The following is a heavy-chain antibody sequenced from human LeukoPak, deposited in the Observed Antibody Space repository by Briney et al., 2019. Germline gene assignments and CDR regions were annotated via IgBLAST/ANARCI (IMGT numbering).Heavy chain of an antibody. CDR2: ISYDGSNK. CDR1: GFTFSSYG. CDR3: AKTLHIYYGSGSNYFDY. D-gene: IGHD3-10*01. Sequence: GGSLRLSRAASGFTFSSYGMHWVRQAPGKGLEWVAVISYDGSNKYYADSVKGRFTISRDNSKNTLYLQMNSLRAEDTAVYYCAKTLHIYYGSGSNYFDYWGQGTLVTVSS. J-gene: IGHJ4*02. V-gene: IGHV3-30*18.